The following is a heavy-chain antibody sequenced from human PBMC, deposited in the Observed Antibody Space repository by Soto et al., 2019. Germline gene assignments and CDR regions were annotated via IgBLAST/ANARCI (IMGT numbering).Heavy chain of an antibody. V-gene: IGHV4-4*02. D-gene: IGHD6-13*01. Sequence: SETLSLTCAVSGGSISSSNLWSWVRQPPGKGLEWIGEIYHSGSTNYNPSLKSRVTISVDKSKNQFSLKLRSVTAADTAVYYCARCIAAAGPIDYWGQGTLVTVSS. CDR2: IYHSGST. CDR3: ARCIAAAGPIDY. CDR1: GGSISSSNL. J-gene: IGHJ4*02.